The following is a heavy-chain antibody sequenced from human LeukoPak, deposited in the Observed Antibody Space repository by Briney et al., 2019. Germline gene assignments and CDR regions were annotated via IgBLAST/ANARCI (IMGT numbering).Heavy chain of an antibody. CDR2: MNPNSGNT. D-gene: IGHD6-19*01. CDR1: GYTFTSYD. J-gene: IGHJ5*02. CDR3: ARDRIAVAGTSRGWFDP. V-gene: IGHV1-8*03. Sequence: ASVKVSCKASGYTFTSYDINWVRQATGQGLEWMGWMNPNSGNTGYAQKFQGRVTITRNTYISTAYMELRSLRSDDTAVYYCARDRIAVAGTSRGWFDPWGQGTLVTVSS.